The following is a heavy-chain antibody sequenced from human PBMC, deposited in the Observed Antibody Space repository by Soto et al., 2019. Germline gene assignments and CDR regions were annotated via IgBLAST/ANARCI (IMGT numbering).Heavy chain of an antibody. D-gene: IGHD6-19*01. CDR3: ARDWHGDSSGWYVASIYYYYYGMDV. V-gene: IGHV3-74*01. CDR1: GFTFSSYW. Sequence: ASVKVSCAASGFTFSSYWMHWVRQAPGKGLVWVSRINSDGSSTSYADSVKGRFTISRDNAKNTLYLQMNSLRAEDTAVYYCARDWHGDSSGWYVASIYYYYYGMDVWGQGTTVTVSS. CDR2: INSDGSST. J-gene: IGHJ6*02.